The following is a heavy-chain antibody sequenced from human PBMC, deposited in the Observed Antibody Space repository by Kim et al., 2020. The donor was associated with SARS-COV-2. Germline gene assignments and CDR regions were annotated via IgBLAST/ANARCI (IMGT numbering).Heavy chain of an antibody. CDR2: MYYGGST. Sequence: SETLSLTCTVSGGSISSYYWSWIRQPPGKGLEWIGYMYYGGSTNYNPSLQRRATISIDTSKNQFSLKLSAVTAADTAVYYCASSNSRGWTQNWGQGTLVTVSS. CDR3: ASSNSRGWTQN. V-gene: IGHV4-59*01. D-gene: IGHD6-19*01. CDR1: GGSISSYY. J-gene: IGHJ4*02.